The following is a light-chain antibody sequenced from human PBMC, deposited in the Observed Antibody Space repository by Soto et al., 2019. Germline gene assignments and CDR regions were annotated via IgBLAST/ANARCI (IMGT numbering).Light chain of an antibody. CDR1: QDIRNS. CDR2: LAS. J-gene: IGKJ2*01. V-gene: IGKV1-9*01. Sequence: DIQLTQSPSFLSASIGDRVTITCRASQDIRNSLAWYQQKPGKAPKLLIYLASTLQNGVPSRLGGSGSGTEFTLTISSLQPEDFATYYGQQLNSYPRTFGQGTKVEIK. CDR3: QQLNSYPRT.